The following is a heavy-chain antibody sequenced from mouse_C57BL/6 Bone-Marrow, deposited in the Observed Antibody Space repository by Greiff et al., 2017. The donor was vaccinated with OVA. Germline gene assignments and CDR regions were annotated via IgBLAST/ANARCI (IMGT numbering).Heavy chain of an antibody. CDR2: IYPRSGNT. Sequence: VKLQQSGAELARPGASVKLSCKASGYTFTSYGISWVKQRTGQGLEWIGEIYPRSGNTYYNEKFKSKATLTADKSSSTADLELRSLTSEDSAVYFCALDGPDDWGQGTTLTVSS. D-gene: IGHD2-3*01. J-gene: IGHJ2*01. V-gene: IGHV1-81*01. CDR1: GYTFTSYG. CDR3: ALDGPDD.